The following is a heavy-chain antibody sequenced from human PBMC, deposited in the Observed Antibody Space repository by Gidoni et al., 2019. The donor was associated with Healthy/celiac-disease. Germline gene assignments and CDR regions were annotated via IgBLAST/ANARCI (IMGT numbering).Heavy chain of an antibody. CDR3: ARSRLTTVVTPAYFDY. V-gene: IGHV2-26*01. J-gene: IGHJ4*02. D-gene: IGHD4-17*01. CDR2: IFSNDEK. Sequence: QVTLKDSGPVLLKPTETLTLTCTVSGFSLSNARMGVSWIRQPPGKALEWLAHIFSNDEKSYSTSLKSRLTISKDTSKSQVVLTMTNMDPVDTATYYCARSRLTTVVTPAYFDYWGQGTLVTVSS. CDR1: GFSLSNARMG.